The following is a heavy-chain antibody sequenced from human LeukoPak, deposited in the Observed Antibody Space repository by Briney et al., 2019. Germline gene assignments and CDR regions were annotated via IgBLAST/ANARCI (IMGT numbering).Heavy chain of an antibody. CDR3: ARDLGQYYDTSDNWFDP. CDR1: GFTSSNYW. CDR2: INSDGINT. D-gene: IGHD3-22*01. Sequence: GGSLRLSCAASGFTSSNYWMHWVRQAPGKGLVWVSRINSDGINTSYAGSVKGRFTISRDNAKNTLNLQMNSLRAEDTAVYYCARDLGQYYDTSDNWFDPWGQGTLVTVSS. V-gene: IGHV3-74*01. J-gene: IGHJ5*02.